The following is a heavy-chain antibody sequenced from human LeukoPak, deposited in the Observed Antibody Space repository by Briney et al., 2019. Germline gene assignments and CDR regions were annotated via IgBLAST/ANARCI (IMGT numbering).Heavy chain of an antibody. J-gene: IGHJ4*02. CDR1: GYTFTSYA. V-gene: IGHV1-3*01. CDR3: ARDQGTILPDY. Sequence: ASVTVSFKASGYTFTSYAMHWVRQAPGQRLEWMGWINAGNGNTKYSQKFQGRVTITRDTSASTAYMELSSLRSEDTAVYYCARDQGTILPDYWGQGTLVTVSS. CDR2: INAGNGNT. D-gene: IGHD3-3*01.